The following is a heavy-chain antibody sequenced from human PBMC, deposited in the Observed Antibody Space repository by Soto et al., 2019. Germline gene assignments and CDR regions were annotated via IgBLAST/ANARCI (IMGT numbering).Heavy chain of an antibody. J-gene: IGHJ4*02. V-gene: IGHV1-18*01. CDR2: ISAHNGNT. CDR1: GYAFTTYG. Sequence: QVHLVQSGAEVKKPGASVKVSCQGSGYAFTTYGITWVRQAPGQGLEWMGWISAHNGNTNYAQKLQGRATVTRDTSTSTAYMELRSLRYDDTAVYSCARGRYGDYWGQGALVTVSS. CDR3: ARGRYGDY. D-gene: IGHD1-1*01.